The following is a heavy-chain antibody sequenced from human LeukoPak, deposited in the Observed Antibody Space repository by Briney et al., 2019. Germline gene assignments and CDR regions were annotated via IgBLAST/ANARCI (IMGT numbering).Heavy chain of an antibody. CDR1: GGSISGTYY. CDR2: IYYTGTT. J-gene: IGHJ3*01. CDR3: ARRWVYDKRAFDA. Sequence: SETLSLTCTVSGGSISGTYYWSWIRQPPGKGMEWIGYIYYTGTTDSNPSLKSRVTISLDASKNQFSLNLSSVTAADTAVYYCARRWVYDKRAFDAWGQGTMVTVSS. D-gene: IGHD3-16*01. V-gene: IGHV4-59*08.